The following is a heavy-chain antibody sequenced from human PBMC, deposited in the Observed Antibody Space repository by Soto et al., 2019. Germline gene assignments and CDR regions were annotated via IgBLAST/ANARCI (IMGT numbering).Heavy chain of an antibody. D-gene: IGHD2-2*01. V-gene: IGHV3-15*07. CDR1: GFTFSNAW. Sequence: GGSLRLSCAASGFTFSNAWMNWVRQAPGKGLEWVGRIKSKTDGGTTDYAAPVKGRFTISRDDSKNTLYLQMNSLKTEDTAAYYCTTNYVVVPAAETYYYYGMDVWGQGTTVTVSS. CDR2: IKSKTDGGTT. J-gene: IGHJ6*02. CDR3: TTNYVVVPAAETYYYYGMDV.